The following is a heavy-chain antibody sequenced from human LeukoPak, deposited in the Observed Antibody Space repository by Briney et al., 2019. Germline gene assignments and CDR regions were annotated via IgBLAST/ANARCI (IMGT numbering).Heavy chain of an antibody. Sequence: SETLSLTYTVSGGSISSSSYYWGWIRQPAGKGLEWIGRIYTSGSTNYNPSLKSRVTMSVDTSKNQFSLKLSSVTAADTAVYYCARDSAFPTSCYGCNWFDPWGQGTLVTVSS. CDR3: ARDSAFPTSCYGCNWFDP. D-gene: IGHD2-2*01. CDR2: IYTSGST. CDR1: GGSISSSSYY. V-gene: IGHV4-61*02. J-gene: IGHJ5*02.